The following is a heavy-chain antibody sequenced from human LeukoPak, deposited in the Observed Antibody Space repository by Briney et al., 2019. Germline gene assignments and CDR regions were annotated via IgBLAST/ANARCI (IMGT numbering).Heavy chain of an antibody. D-gene: IGHD3/OR15-3a*01. V-gene: IGHV4-39*01. J-gene: IGHJ4*02. Sequence: SETLSLTCTVSGGSISSTTYYWGWIRQPPGKGLEWRASIYYSGSTYYSPSLKSRVAISVDTSKNQFSLKLRSVTAADTAVYYCASETFWSGIRLIDYWGQGTLVTVSS. CDR1: GGSISSTTYY. CDR2: IYYSGST. CDR3: ASETFWSGIRLIDY.